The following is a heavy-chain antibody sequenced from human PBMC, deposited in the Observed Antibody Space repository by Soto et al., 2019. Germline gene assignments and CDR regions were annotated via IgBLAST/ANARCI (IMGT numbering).Heavy chain of an antibody. J-gene: IGHJ3*02. Sequence: ASVKVSCKASGYTFTSYGISWVRQAPGQGLEWMGWISAYNGNTNYAQKLQGRVTMTTDTSTSTAYMELRSLRSDDTAVYYCARDLEVEQWLVPIVDAFDIWGQGTMVTVSS. CDR1: GYTFTSYG. D-gene: IGHD6-19*01. CDR2: ISAYNGNT. V-gene: IGHV1-18*01. CDR3: ARDLEVEQWLVPIVDAFDI.